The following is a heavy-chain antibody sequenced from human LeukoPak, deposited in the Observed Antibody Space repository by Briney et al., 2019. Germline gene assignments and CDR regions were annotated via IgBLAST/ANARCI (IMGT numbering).Heavy chain of an antibody. V-gene: IGHV3-21*06. CDR3: ARARGGSNSDY. Sequence: GGSLRLSCAASGFTFSSYNMNWVRQAPGKGLEWVSSISSSSSFIYYEDSVKGRFTLSRDNAKNSLYLQMNTLRAEDTAVYFCARARGGSNSDYWGQGTLVTVSS. D-gene: IGHD1-26*01. CDR2: ISSSSSFI. CDR1: GFTFSSYN. J-gene: IGHJ4*02.